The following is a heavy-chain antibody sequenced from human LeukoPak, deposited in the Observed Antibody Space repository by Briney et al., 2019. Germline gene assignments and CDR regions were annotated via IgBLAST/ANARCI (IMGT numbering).Heavy chain of an antibody. V-gene: IGHV3-23*01. J-gene: IGHJ4*02. Sequence: GGSLRLSCAASGLSFSSFAMSWVRQGPARGLEWVSSIRGNGETFYADSVKGRFTISRDNSKNTLYLQMNSLRDEDTAIYYCAKGFRSDGTCYSSVDYWGQGTLVTVSS. CDR2: IRGNGET. CDR3: AKGFRSDGTCYSSVDY. CDR1: GLSFSSFA. D-gene: IGHD2-15*01.